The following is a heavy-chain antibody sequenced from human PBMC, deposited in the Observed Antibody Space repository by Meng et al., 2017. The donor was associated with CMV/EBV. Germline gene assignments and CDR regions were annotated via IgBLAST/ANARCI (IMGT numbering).Heavy chain of an antibody. J-gene: IGHJ4*02. CDR2: ISYDGSNK. V-gene: IGHV3-30-3*01. CDR1: GFTFSSYA. Sequence: GESLKISCAASGFTFSSYAMHWVRQAPGKGLEWVAVISYDGSNKYYADSVKGRFTISRDNSKNTLYLQMNSLRAEDTAVYYCARGYYDSSVPLPDYWGQGTLVTVSS. CDR3: ARGYYDSSVPLPDY. D-gene: IGHD3-22*01.